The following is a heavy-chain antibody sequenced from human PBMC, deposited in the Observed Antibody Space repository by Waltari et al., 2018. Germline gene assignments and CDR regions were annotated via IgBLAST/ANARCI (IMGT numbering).Heavy chain of an antibody. D-gene: IGHD6-19*01. CDR1: GFTFSRLG. J-gene: IGHJ6*03. CDR2: IRYDGSNK. CDR3: AKDWYSSGWYYYYYMDV. V-gene: IGHV3-30*02. Sequence: QVQMVEAGGNGVQPGGPRILPCAAYGFTFSRLGMPWLRQVPGKGLEWVAFIRYDGSNKYYADSVKGRFTISRDNSKNTLYLQMNSLRAEDTAVYYCAKDWYSSGWYYYYYMDVWGKGTTVTISS.